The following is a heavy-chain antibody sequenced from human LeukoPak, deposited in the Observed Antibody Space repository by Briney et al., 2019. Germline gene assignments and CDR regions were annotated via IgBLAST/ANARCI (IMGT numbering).Heavy chain of an antibody. V-gene: IGHV3-23*01. CDR2: ISGSGDRT. CDR3: AKDRIPVAGRQDIWDY. Sequence: GGSLRLSCAGAGFTFSNYAMTWVRQAPGKGLGWVSGISGSGDRTYYADSVKGRFTISRDNSKNPLYLQMNSLTDDDSAVYYCAKDRIPVAGRQDIWDYWGQGTLVTVSS. D-gene: IGHD6-19*01. CDR1: GFTFSNYA. J-gene: IGHJ4*02.